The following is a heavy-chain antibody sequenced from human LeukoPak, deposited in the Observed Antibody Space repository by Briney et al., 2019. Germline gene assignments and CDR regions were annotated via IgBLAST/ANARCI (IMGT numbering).Heavy chain of an antibody. CDR3: ARVLSSYSSSWYRLNYYGMDV. Sequence: ASVKVPCKASGYTFTSYDINWVRQATGQGLEWVGWMNPNSGNTGYAQKFQGRVTMTRNTSISTAYMELSSLRSEDTAVYYCARVLSSYSSSWYRLNYYGMDVWGQGTTVTVSS. D-gene: IGHD6-13*01. V-gene: IGHV1-8*01. CDR2: MNPNSGNT. J-gene: IGHJ6*02. CDR1: GYTFTSYD.